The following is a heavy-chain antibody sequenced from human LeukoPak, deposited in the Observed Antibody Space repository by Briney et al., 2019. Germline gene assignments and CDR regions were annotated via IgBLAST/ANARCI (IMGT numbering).Heavy chain of an antibody. V-gene: IGHV3-30*18. J-gene: IGHJ5*02. CDR3: AKGNWFDP. CDR1: GFTFSSYG. Sequence: QTGGSLRLSCAASGFTFSSYGMHWVRQAPGKGLEWVAVISYDGSNKYYADSVKGRFTISRDNSKNTLYLQMNSLRAEDTAVNYCAKGNWFDPWGQGTLVTVSS. CDR2: ISYDGSNK.